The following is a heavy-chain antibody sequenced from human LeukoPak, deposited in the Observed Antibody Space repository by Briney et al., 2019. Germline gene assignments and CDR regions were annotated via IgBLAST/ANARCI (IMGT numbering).Heavy chain of an antibody. D-gene: IGHD2-2*01. V-gene: IGHV1-18*01. J-gene: IGHJ6*03. Sequence: ASVKVSCKASGYTFTSYGISWVRQAPGQGLEWMGWISAYNGNTNYAQKLQGRVTMTTDTSTSTAYMELRSLRSDDTAVYYCARDGAHDIVVVPAAPKQGSYYYYYYMDVWGQGTLVTVSS. CDR3: ARDGAHDIVVVPAAPKQGSYYYYYYMDV. CDR1: GYTFTSYG. CDR2: ISAYNGNT.